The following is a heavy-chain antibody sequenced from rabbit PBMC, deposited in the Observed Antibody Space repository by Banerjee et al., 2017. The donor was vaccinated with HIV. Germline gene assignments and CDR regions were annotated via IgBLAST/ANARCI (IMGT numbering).Heavy chain of an antibody. D-gene: IGHD1-1*01. CDR2: IYAGSSGST. V-gene: IGHV1S45*01. J-gene: IGHJ6*01. CDR3: ARTKATSSGAYYYGMDL. Sequence: QEQLVESGGGLVQPEGSLTLTCTASGFSFSSGYYMCWVRQAPGKGLEWIACIYAGSSGSTYYATWVNGRFTISKTSSTTVTLQMTSLTAADTATYFCARTKATSSGAYYYGMDLWGQGTLVTVS. CDR1: GFSFSSGYY.